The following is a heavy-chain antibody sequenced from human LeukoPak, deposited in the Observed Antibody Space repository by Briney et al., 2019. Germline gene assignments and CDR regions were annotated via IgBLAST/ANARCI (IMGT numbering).Heavy chain of an antibody. J-gene: IGHJ6*02. CDR1: GFSFSTYS. CDR3: ARVGSYGMDV. D-gene: IGHD3-10*01. Sequence: GGSLRLSCAASGFSFSTYSMSWVRQAPGKGLEWVSYIRSSSTVYYADSVKGRFTISRDNAKNSLYLQMNDLRAEDTAVYYCARVGSYGMDVWGQGTTVTVSS. CDR2: IRSSSTV. V-gene: IGHV3-48*01.